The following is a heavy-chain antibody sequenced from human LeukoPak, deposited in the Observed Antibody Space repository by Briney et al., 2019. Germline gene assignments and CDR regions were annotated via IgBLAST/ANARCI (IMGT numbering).Heavy chain of an antibody. CDR1: GFTFSDYC. V-gene: IGHV3-11*01. Sequence: GGSLRLSCAASGFTFSDYCMTWIRQAPGKGLEWVSYISNSCSTIYYADSVKGRFTISRDNGKNSLYLQMNSLRAEDTAVYYCAREHTSGTYYIDYWGQGTLVTVSS. CDR3: AREHTSGTYYIDY. J-gene: IGHJ4*02. D-gene: IGHD1-26*01. CDR2: ISNSCSTI.